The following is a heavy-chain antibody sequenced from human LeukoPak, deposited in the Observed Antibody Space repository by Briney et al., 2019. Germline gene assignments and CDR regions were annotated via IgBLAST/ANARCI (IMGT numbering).Heavy chain of an antibody. V-gene: IGHV4-39*07. CDR3: ARVGSSWYMDDY. CDR2: VYYTGAS. CDR1: GGSISSSSYY. J-gene: IGHJ4*02. D-gene: IGHD6-13*01. Sequence: SETLSLTCTVSGGSISSSSYYWGWIRQPPGKGLEWIGSVYYTGASYYNPSLKSRVTISIDTSKNHFSLNLTSVTAADTAVYYCARVGSSWYMDDYWGQGTLVTVSS.